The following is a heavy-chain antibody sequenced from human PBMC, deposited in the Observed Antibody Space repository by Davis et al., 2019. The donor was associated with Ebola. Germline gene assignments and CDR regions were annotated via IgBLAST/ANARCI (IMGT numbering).Heavy chain of an antibody. CDR1: GFTFSSYE. V-gene: IGHV3-48*03. Sequence: PRGSLRLSCAASGFTFSSYEMNWVRQAPGKGLEWVSYISSSGSTIYYADSVKGRFTISRDNAKNSLYLQMNSLRAEDTAVYYCARDVTGGRDNWFDPWGQGTLVTVSS. D-gene: IGHD2-8*02. CDR3: ARDVTGGRDNWFDP. J-gene: IGHJ5*02. CDR2: ISSSGSTI.